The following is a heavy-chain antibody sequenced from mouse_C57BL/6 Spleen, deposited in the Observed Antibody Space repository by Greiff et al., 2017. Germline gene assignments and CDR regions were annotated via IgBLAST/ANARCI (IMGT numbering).Heavy chain of an antibody. J-gene: IGHJ3*01. V-gene: IGHV1-82*01. CDR3: ARDYYGSSY. Sequence: VQLQQSGPELVKPGASVTISCKASGYAFSSSWMNWVKQRPGKGLEWIGRIYPGDGDTNYNGKFKGKATLTADKSSSTAYMQLSSLTSEDSAVYFCARDYYGSSYWGQGTLVTVSA. D-gene: IGHD1-1*01. CDR2: IYPGDGDT. CDR1: GYAFSSSW.